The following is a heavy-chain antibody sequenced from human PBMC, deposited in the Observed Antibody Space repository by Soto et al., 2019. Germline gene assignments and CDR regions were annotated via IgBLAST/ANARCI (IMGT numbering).Heavy chain of an antibody. CDR1: GFTFSSFA. J-gene: IGHJ4*02. V-gene: IGHV3-23*01. CDR3: AKRPNTYHFDY. CDR2: ISANGGST. Sequence: PGGSLRLACATSGFTFSSFAMCWVRQAPGKGLEWVSAISANGGSTFHADSVKGRFTISRDNSQNTLYLQMNSLRAEDMAVYYRAKRPNTYHFDYWAQGT.